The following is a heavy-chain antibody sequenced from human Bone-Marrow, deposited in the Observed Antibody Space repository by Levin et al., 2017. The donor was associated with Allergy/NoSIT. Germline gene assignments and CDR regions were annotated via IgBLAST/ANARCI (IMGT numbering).Heavy chain of an antibody. V-gene: IGHV1-2*02. CDR3: ARDPRGTYYDILTGYDY. D-gene: IGHD3-9*01. CDR2: INPNSGGT. Sequence: VASVKVSCKASGYTFTGYYMHWVRQAPGQGLEWMGWINPNSGGTNYAQKFQGRVTMTRDTSISTAYMELSRLRSDDTAVYYCARDPRGTYYDILTGYDYWGQGTLVTVSS. J-gene: IGHJ4*02. CDR1: GYTFTGYY.